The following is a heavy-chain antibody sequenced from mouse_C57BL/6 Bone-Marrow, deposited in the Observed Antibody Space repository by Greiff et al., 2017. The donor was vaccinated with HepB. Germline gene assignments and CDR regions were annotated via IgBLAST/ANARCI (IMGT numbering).Heavy chain of an antibody. J-gene: IGHJ2*01. CDR3: ARGKIYFDY. CDR2: ISDGGSYT. CDR1: GFTFSSYA. Sequence: EVQLQQSGGGLVKPGGSLKLSCAASGFTFSSYAMSWVRQTPEKRLEWVATISDGGSYTYYPDNVKGRFTISRDNAKNNLYLQMSHLKSEDTAMYYCARGKIYFDYWGQCTTLTVSS. V-gene: IGHV5-4*01.